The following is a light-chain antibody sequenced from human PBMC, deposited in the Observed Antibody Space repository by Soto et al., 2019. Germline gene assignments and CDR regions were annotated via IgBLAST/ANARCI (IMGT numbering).Light chain of an antibody. CDR3: LQRYSTPRT. J-gene: IGKJ1*01. V-gene: IGKV1-39*01. CDR2: AAS. CDR1: QSISSY. Sequence: DIQMTQSPPSLSASVGDRVTITCRASQSISSYLNWYQQKPGKAPKLLIYAASSLQSVVPSRFSGSGSGTDFTLTISSLQPEDFATYYCLQRYSTPRTFGQGTKVEIK.